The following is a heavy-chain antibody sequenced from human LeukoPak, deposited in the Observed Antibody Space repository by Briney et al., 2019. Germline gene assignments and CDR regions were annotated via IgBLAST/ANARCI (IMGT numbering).Heavy chain of an antibody. CDR2: INPSGGST. CDR3: ARDYCSSTSCYDGWDY. Sequence: GASVKVSCKASGYTFTSYYMHWVRQAPGQGLEWMGIINPSGGSTSYAQKFQGRVTMTRDTSTSTVYMELSSLRSEDTAVYYCARDYCSSTSCYDGWDYWGQGTQVTVSS. V-gene: IGHV1-46*01. CDR1: GYTFTSYY. J-gene: IGHJ4*02. D-gene: IGHD2-2*01.